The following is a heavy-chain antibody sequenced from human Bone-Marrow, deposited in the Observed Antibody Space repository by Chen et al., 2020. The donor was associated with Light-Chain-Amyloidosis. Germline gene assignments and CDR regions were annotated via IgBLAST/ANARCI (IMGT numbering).Heavy chain of an antibody. CDR3: ARGGTSYYYYGMDV. Sequence: EVQLVESGGGLVQPGGSLRLSCAASGFTFSSYDMHWVRQATGKGLEWVAAIGTAGDPYYPGSVKGRFTISRENAKNSLYLQMNSLRAGDTAVYYGARGGTSYYYYGMDVWGQGTTVTVSS. V-gene: IGHV3-13*05. CDR1: GFTFSSYD. CDR2: IGTAGDP. J-gene: IGHJ6*02. D-gene: IGHD4-17*01.